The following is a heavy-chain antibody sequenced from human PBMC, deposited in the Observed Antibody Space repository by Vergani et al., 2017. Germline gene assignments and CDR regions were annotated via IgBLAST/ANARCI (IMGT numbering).Heavy chain of an antibody. Sequence: EVQLVQSGAEVKKPGESLKISCKGSGYSFTSYWIGWVRQMPGKGLEWMGIIYPGDSDTRYSPSFQGQVTISADKSISTAYLQLSSLKASDTAMYYCARLTYDYGDYGLGDWFDPWGQGTLVTVSS. CDR1: GYSFTSYW. D-gene: IGHD4-17*01. CDR2: IYPGDSDT. CDR3: ARLTYDYGDYGLGDWFDP. V-gene: IGHV5-51*03. J-gene: IGHJ5*02.